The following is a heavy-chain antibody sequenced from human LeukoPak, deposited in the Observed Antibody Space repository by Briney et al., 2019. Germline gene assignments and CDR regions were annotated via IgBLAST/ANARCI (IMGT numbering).Heavy chain of an antibody. V-gene: IGHV4-38-2*02. D-gene: IGHD6-19*01. CDR2: IYHSGST. Sequence: PSETLSLTCTVSGYSISSGYYWGWIRQPPGKGLEGIGSIYHSGSTYYNPSLKSRVTISVDTSKNQFSLKLSSVTAADTAVYYCARGSGWYCFFSRWGQGTLVTVSS. CDR3: ARGSGWYCFFSR. J-gene: IGHJ4*02. CDR1: GYSISSGYY.